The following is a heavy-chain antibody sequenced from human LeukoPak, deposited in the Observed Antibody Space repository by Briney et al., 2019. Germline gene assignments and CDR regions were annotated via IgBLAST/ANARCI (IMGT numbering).Heavy chain of an antibody. Sequence: GGSLRLSCAASGFTFNTYGMNWVRQAPGKGLEWVSYISSSGSTIYYADSVKGRFTISRDNAKNSLYLQMNSLRAEDTAVYYCARAISRGVIITYYYYYMDVWGKGTTVTVSS. D-gene: IGHD3-10*01. V-gene: IGHV3-48*04. CDR2: ISSSGSTI. J-gene: IGHJ6*03. CDR1: GFTFNTYG. CDR3: ARAISRGVIITYYYYYMDV.